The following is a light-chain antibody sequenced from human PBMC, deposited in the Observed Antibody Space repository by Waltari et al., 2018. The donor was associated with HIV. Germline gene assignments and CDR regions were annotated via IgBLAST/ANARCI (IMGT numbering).Light chain of an antibody. CDR1: QSVRSY. CDR2: DTS. CDR3: QQRSSWPLT. J-gene: IGKJ1*01. Sequence: EIVLTQSPATLSLSPGERATLSCWAIQSVRSYLAWYQQMPDQAHRLLIYDTSNRATGIPARFSGSGSGTDFTLTISSLEPEDFAVYYCQQRSSWPLTLGQGTNVEFK. V-gene: IGKV3-11*01.